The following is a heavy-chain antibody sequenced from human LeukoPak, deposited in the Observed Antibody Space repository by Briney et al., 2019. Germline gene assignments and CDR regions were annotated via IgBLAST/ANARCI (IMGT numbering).Heavy chain of an antibody. CDR3: ARVFPNSHYCSGGSSYSYYFDY. CDR2: INPNSGGT. Sequence: ASVKVSCKASGYTFTGYYMHWVRQAPGQGLEWMGWINPNSGGTNYAQKFQGRVTMTRDTSISTAYMELSRLRSDDTAVYYCARVFPNSHYCSGGSSYSYYFDYWGQGTLVTVSS. J-gene: IGHJ4*02. V-gene: IGHV1-2*02. D-gene: IGHD2-15*01. CDR1: GYTFTGYY.